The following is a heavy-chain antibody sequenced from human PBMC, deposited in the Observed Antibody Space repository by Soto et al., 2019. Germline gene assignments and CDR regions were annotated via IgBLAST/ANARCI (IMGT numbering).Heavy chain of an antibody. CDR1: GGSISSYY. V-gene: IGHV4-4*07. CDR2: IYTSGST. CDR3: ARDGTIVVVNPYYYYGMDV. J-gene: IGHJ6*04. D-gene: IGHD2-2*01. Sequence: SETLSLTCTVSGGSISSYYWSWIRQPAGKGLEWIGRIYTSGSTNYNPSLKSRVTMSVDTSKNQFSLKLSSVTAADTAVYYCARDGTIVVVNPYYYYGMDVWGKGTTVKVSS.